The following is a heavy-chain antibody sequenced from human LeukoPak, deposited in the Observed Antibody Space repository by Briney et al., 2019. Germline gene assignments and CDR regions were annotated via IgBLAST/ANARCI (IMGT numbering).Heavy chain of an antibody. J-gene: IGHJ4*02. V-gene: IGHV4-4*02. Sequence: SETLSLTCAVSGVSISSSEWWIWVRHPPGQGLEWIGEIHRDGRTRYNPSLKSRVTTSIDYSKNQFSLKVSSVTAADTAIYYCGKTDIYFNPIDYWGPGSLVTVSS. CDR3: GKTDIYFNPIDY. CDR1: GVSISSSEW. CDR2: IHRDGRT. D-gene: IGHD3-9*01.